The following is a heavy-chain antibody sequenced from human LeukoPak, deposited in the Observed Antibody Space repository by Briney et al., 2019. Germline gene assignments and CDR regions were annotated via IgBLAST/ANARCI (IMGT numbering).Heavy chain of an antibody. Sequence: ASVKVSCKASGGTFSSYAISWVRQAPGQGLEWMGGIIPIFGTANYAQKFQGRVTITADESTSTAYMELSSLRSEDTAVYYCASWDDSSGYYYPGYYGMDVWGQGTTVTVSS. V-gene: IGHV1-69*13. J-gene: IGHJ6*02. D-gene: IGHD3-22*01. CDR3: ASWDDSSGYYYPGYYGMDV. CDR1: GGTFSSYA. CDR2: IIPIFGTA.